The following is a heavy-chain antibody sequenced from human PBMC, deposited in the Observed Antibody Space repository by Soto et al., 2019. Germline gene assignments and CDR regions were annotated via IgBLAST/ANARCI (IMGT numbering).Heavy chain of an antibody. CDR2: IYHTGST. V-gene: IGHV4-31*03. Sequence: SEILSLTCSVSGVTVRNDSYYSSWIRQHPGKGLEWIGNIYHTGSTYYSPSLKSRVVISLDTSNNQFSLTLTSVTAADTAVYYCARYRFSGNKWSKFHYWGRGTLVTVSS. CDR1: GVTVRNDSYY. D-gene: IGHD3-16*02. J-gene: IGHJ4*02. CDR3: ARYRFSGNKWSKFHY.